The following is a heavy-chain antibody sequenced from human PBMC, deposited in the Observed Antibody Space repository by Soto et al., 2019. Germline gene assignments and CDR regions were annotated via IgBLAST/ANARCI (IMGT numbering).Heavy chain of an antibody. CDR3: ARGNGYSSGWRVPSARHDAFDI. J-gene: IGHJ3*02. D-gene: IGHD6-19*01. V-gene: IGHV3-33*01. CDR2: IWYDGSNK. Sequence: QVQLVESGGGVVQPGRSLRLSCAASGFTFSSYGMHWVRQAPGKGLEWVAVIWYDGSNKYYADSVKGRFTISRDNSKNPLYLQMNSLRAEDTAVYYCARGNGYSSGWRVPSARHDAFDIWGQGTMVTVSS. CDR1: GFTFSSYG.